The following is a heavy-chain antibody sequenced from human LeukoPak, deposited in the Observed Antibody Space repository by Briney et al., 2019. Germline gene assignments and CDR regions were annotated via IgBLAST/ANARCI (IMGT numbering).Heavy chain of an antibody. Sequence: PSETLSLTCTVSGGSISSYYWSWIRQPPGKGLEWIGYIYYSGSTNYNPSLKSRVTISVDTSKNQFSLKLSSVTAADTAVYYCARRAVAVLINWFDPWGQGTLVTVSS. CDR1: GGSISSYY. CDR3: ARRAVAVLINWFDP. CDR2: IYYSGST. V-gene: IGHV4-59*01. D-gene: IGHD6-19*01. J-gene: IGHJ5*02.